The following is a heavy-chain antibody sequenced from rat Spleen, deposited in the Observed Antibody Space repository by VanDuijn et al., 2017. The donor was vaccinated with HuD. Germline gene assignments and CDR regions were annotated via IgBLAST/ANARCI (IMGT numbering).Heavy chain of an antibody. CDR1: GFTFSDYN. V-gene: IGHV5-7*01. J-gene: IGHJ2*01. CDR2: ISYDGSST. Sequence: EVQLVESGGDLVQPGRSLKLSCAASGFTFSDYNMAWVRQAPKKGLEWVATISYDGSSTYYRDSVKGRFTISRDNATSTLYLQMNSLRSEDTATYYCTRVITGYFDYWGQGVMVTVSS. D-gene: IGHD5-1*01. CDR3: TRVITGYFDY.